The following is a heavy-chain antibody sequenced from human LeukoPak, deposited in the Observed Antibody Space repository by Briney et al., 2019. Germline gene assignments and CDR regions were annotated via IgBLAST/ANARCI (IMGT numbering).Heavy chain of an antibody. J-gene: IGHJ4*02. CDR3: ARGYYDSSAYYSADY. CDR2: INPNTGDT. V-gene: IGHV1-2*02. D-gene: IGHD3-22*01. CDR1: GYTFTSYA. Sequence: GASVKVSCKASGYTFTSYAMHWVRQAPGQRLEWMGWINPNTGDTNYAQKFQGRVTMTRDTSISTAYMELTRLRSDDTAVYYCARGYYDSSAYYSADYWGQGTLVTVSS.